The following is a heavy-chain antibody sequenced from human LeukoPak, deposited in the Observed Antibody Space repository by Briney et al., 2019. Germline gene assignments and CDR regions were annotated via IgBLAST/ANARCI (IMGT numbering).Heavy chain of an antibody. CDR2: IHYTGST. CDR1: GGSIRGYY. J-gene: IGHJ4*02. V-gene: IGHV4-59*01. CDR3: ARGYGSGSYNNFNH. D-gene: IGHD3-10*01. Sequence: PSETLSLTCTVSGGSIRGYYWSWIRQPPGKGLEWIGYIHYTGSTDYNPSLKSRVTISVDTSKNQFSLKLSSETVADTAVYYCARGYGSGSYNNFNHWGQGILVTVSS.